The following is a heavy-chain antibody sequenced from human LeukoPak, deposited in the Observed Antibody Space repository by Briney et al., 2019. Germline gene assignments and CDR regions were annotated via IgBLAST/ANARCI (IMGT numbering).Heavy chain of an antibody. V-gene: IGHV5-51*01. J-gene: IGHJ3*02. CDR3: ARRYYYDSGGFYPTVGAFDI. Sequence: GESLKISCKGSGYSFTSYWIGWVRQMPGKGLEWMGIIYPGDSDTRYSPSFQGQVTISADKSISTAYLQWSSLKASDTAMYYCARRYYYDSGGFYPTVGAFDIWGQGKRVPV. CDR2: IYPGDSDT. CDR1: GYSFTSYW. D-gene: IGHD3-22*01.